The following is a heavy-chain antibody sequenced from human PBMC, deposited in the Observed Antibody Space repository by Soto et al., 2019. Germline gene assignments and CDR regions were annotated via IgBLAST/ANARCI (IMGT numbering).Heavy chain of an antibody. Sequence: ASVKVSCKASGYTFTGYYMHWVRQAPGQGLEWMGWINPNSGGTNYAQKFQGWVTMTRDTSISTAYMELSRLRSDDTAVYYCARDLKYYYGSGSYYNKYYYGMDVWGQGTTVTASS. CDR1: GYTFTGYY. V-gene: IGHV1-2*04. D-gene: IGHD3-10*01. CDR3: ARDLKYYYGSGSYYNKYYYGMDV. J-gene: IGHJ6*02. CDR2: INPNSGGT.